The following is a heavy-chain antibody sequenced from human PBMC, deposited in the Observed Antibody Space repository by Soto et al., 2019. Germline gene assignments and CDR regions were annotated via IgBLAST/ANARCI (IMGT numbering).Heavy chain of an antibody. CDR1: GDSLITNNW. J-gene: IGHJ4*02. CDR3: ARDAAVPGESDRFDY. Sequence: QVQLQESGPGLVKPSGTLSLTCAVSGDSLITNNWWSWVRQPPGKGLEWIGEVFHSGHTNFNPSLKSRVPLSADTSKNQFSLKVTSVTAADTAIYYCARDAAVPGESDRFDYWGQGTLVPVSS. V-gene: IGHV4-4*02. D-gene: IGHD6-19*01. CDR2: VFHSGHT.